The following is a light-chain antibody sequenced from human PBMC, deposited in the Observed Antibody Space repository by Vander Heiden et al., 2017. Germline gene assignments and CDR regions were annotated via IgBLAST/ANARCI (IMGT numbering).Light chain of an antibody. CDR3: HQYDSTPQT. CDR2: WAS. Sequence: DIVMTQSPDSLAVSLGERATINCKSSQSVLYSSNNKNYLAWYQQKPGQPPKLLIYWASTRESGVPDRFSGSGSGTDFTLTISSLQAEDVAVYYCHQYDSTPQTFGQGTKVEIK. J-gene: IGKJ1*01. CDR1: QSVLYSSNNKNY. V-gene: IGKV4-1*01.